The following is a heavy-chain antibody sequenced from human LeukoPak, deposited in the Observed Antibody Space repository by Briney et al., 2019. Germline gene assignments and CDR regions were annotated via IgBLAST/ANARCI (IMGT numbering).Heavy chain of an antibody. CDR3: ARRGYSGDLDY. V-gene: IGHV4-39*01. Sequence: SETLSLTCTVSGGSISSSSYYWGWIRQPPGKGLEWIGSIYYSGSTYYNPSLKSRVTISVDTSKNQFSLKLSSVTAADTAVYYCARRGYSGDLDYWGQGTLVTVSS. J-gene: IGHJ4*02. CDR1: GGSISSSSYY. CDR2: IYYSGST. D-gene: IGHD1-26*01.